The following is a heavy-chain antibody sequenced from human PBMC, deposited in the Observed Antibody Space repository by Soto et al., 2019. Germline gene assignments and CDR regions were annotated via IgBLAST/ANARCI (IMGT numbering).Heavy chain of an antibody. CDR3: ASISDGSWYRFDS. V-gene: IGHV4-31*03. Sequence: QVQLQESGPGLVKPSQTLSLTCTVSGGSIRSGGYYWSWIRQHPGKGLEWIGYIYYSGSTYYNPSLKSRVTRSVDTSKNQFSLRLSSVTAADTAVYYCASISDGSWYRFDSWGQGTLVTVSS. J-gene: IGHJ4*02. CDR2: IYYSGST. CDR1: GGSIRSGGYY. D-gene: IGHD6-13*01.